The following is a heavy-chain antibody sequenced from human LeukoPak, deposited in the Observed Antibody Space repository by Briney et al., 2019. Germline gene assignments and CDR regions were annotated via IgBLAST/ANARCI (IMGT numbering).Heavy chain of an antibody. Sequence: GGSLRLSCAASGFTFSTHSMNWVRQAPGKGLEWVSYIDESGRATHYADSVKGRFIISRDNAKNSLYLQMNSLRAEDTAVYYCARDPPALEDFDYWGQGTRVTVSS. CDR2: IDESGRAT. CDR1: GFTFSTHS. D-gene: IGHD5-24*01. J-gene: IGHJ4*02. CDR3: ARDPPALEDFDY. V-gene: IGHV3-48*04.